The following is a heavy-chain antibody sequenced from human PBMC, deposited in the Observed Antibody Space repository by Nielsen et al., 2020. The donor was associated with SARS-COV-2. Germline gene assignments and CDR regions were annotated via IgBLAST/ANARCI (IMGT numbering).Heavy chain of an antibody. CDR3: ARGPSRYYFDY. CDR2: ISSSSSTI. V-gene: IGHV3-48*04. Sequence: GESLKISCAASGFTFSSYSMNWVRQAPGKGLEWVSYISSSSSTIYYADSVKGRFTISRDNAKNSLYLQMNSLRAEDTAVYYCARGPSRYYFDYWGQGTLVTVSS. CDR1: GFTFSSYS. J-gene: IGHJ4*02.